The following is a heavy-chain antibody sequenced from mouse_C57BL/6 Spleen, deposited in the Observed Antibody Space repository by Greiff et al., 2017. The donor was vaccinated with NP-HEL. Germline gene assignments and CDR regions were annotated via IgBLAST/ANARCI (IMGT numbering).Heavy chain of an antibody. V-gene: IGHV1-69*01. CDR3: AREGGYYFDY. CDR1: GYTFTSYW. D-gene: IGHD1-1*02. J-gene: IGHJ2*01. CDR2: IDPSDSYT. Sequence: QVQLKQPGAELVMPGASVKLSCKASGYTFTSYWMHWVKQRPGQGLEWIGEIDPSDSYTNYNQKFKGKSTLTVDKSSSTAYMQLSSLTSEDSAVYYCAREGGYYFDYWGQGTTLTVSS.